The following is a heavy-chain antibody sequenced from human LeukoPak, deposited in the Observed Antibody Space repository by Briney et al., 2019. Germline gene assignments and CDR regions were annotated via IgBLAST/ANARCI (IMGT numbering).Heavy chain of an antibody. D-gene: IGHD3-10*01. Sequence: GGSLRLSCAASGFTFSSYAMSWVRQAPGKGLEWVSYISSSGSTIYYADSVKGRFTISRDNSKNTLYLQMNSLRAEDTAVYYCAKGGWGAFDIWGQGTMVTVSS. CDR3: AKGGWGAFDI. V-gene: IGHV3-23*01. CDR1: GFTFSSYA. J-gene: IGHJ3*02. CDR2: ISSSGSTI.